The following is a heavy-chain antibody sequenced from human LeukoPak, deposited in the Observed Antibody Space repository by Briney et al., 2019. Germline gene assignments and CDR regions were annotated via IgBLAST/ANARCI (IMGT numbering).Heavy chain of an antibody. CDR3: ARSSSSWYGVSRLKYYFDY. Sequence: PGGCLRLSCAASGFTFSSYSMNWVRQAPGKGLEWVSYISSSSSTIYYADSVKGRFTISRDNAKNSLYLQMNSQRAEDTAVYYCARSSSSWYGVSRLKYYFDYWGQGTLVTVSS. V-gene: IGHV3-48*01. D-gene: IGHD6-13*01. J-gene: IGHJ4*02. CDR2: ISSSSSTI. CDR1: GFTFSSYS.